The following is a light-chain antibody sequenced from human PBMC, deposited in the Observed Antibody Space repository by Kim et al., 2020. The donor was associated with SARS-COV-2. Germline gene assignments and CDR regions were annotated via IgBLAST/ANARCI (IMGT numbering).Light chain of an antibody. CDR3: GTWDSSLTAGFV. Sequence: QRVAISCSRGTSNIEKNYVSLYQQLPGKATQLLIYDNNKRPSGIPDRFSGSKSGSSATLDITGLRTGDEADYYCGTWDSSLTAGFVFGTGTRVTVL. CDR2: DNN. CDR1: TSNIEKNY. V-gene: IGLV1-51*01. J-gene: IGLJ1*01.